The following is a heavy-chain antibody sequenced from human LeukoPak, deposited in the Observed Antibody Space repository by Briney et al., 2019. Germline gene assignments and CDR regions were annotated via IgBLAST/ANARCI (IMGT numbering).Heavy chain of an antibody. CDR1: GGSISSSSYY. D-gene: IGHD2-21*02. CDR3: AREYVVVVTAWFDP. CDR2: IFYSGST. Sequence: SETLSLTCTVSGGSISSSSYYWGWIRQPPGKGLEWIGSIFYSGSTYYNPSLKSRVTISVDTSKNQFSLKLSSVTAADTAVYYCAREYVVVVTAWFDPWGQGTLVTVSS. V-gene: IGHV4-39*02. J-gene: IGHJ5*02.